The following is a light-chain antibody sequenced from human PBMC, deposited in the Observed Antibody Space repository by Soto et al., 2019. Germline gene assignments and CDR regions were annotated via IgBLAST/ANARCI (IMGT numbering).Light chain of an antibody. Sequence: QSVLTQPPSASGTPGKRVTISCSGSSSNIGRNYVYWYQQLPGTAPKLLIYSNNQRPSGVPDRFSGSKSGTSASLAISGLRSEDEADYYCAAWDDSLSGLWVFGGGTKVTVL. V-gene: IGLV1-47*02. CDR3: AAWDDSLSGLWV. CDR2: SNN. CDR1: SSNIGRNY. J-gene: IGLJ3*02.